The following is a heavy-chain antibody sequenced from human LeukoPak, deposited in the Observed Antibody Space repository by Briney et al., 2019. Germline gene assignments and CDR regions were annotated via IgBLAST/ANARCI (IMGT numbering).Heavy chain of an antibody. CDR1: GGSISSSSYY. D-gene: IGHD5-18*01. CDR3: VRGSPLQLWLREYYFDY. CDR2: IYYSGST. Sequence: SETLSLTCTVSGGSISSSSYYWDWIRQPPGKGLEWIGSIYYSGSTHYNPSLNSRVTISVDTSKNQFSLKLSSVTAADTAVYYCVRGSPLQLWLREYYFDYWGQGTLVTVSS. J-gene: IGHJ4*02. V-gene: IGHV4-39*07.